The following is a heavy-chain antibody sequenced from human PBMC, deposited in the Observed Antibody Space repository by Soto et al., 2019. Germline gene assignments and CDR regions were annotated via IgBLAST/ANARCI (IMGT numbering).Heavy chain of an antibody. CDR3: ARAIGPTLFDY. CDR2: IGTAGDT. CDR1: VFTCSSYD. D-gene: IGHD3-22*01. J-gene: IGHJ4*02. Sequence: GALRLAGAASVFTCSSYDMHWVRQGPGKGLEWVSAIGTAGDTNYAGSVKGRFTISRENAKNSLYLQMNSLRAGDTAIYFCARAIGPTLFDYWGQGTLVTVSS. V-gene: IGHV3-13*04.